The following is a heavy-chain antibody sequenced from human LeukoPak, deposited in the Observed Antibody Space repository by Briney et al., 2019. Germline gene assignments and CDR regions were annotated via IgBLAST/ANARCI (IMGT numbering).Heavy chain of an antibody. J-gene: IGHJ6*02. V-gene: IGHV3-30*18. CDR2: ISYDGSNK. D-gene: IGHD6-19*01. CDR1: GFTFSSYG. CDR3: AKDSQYSSAWSRRTYYYYGMDV. Sequence: GRSLRLSCAASGFTFSSYGMHWVRQAPGKGLEWVAVISYDGSNKYYADSVKGRFTISRDNSKNTLYLQMNSLRAEDTAVYYCAKDSQYSSAWSRRTYYYYGMDVWGQGTTVTVSS.